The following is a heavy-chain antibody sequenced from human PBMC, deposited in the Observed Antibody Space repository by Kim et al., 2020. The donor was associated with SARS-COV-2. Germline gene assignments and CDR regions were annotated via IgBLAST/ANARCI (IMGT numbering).Heavy chain of an antibody. V-gene: IGHV3-23*01. CDR3: AKFMVRGGNQDFDY. J-gene: IGHJ4*02. D-gene: IGHD3-10*01. Sequence: ADSRKGRFTISRDNSKNTLYLQMNSLRAEDTAVYYCAKFMVRGGNQDFDYWGQGTLVTVSS.